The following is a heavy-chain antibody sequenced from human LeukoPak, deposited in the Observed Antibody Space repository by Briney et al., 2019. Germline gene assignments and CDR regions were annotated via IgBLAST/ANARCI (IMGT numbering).Heavy chain of an antibody. Sequence: PSETLSLTCAVYGGSFSGYYWSWIRQPPGKGLEWIGEINHSGSTNYNPSLKSRVTISVDTSKNQFSLKLSSVTAADTAVYYCARPRQRQLWYSSSWYAGGYFDYWGQGTLVTVSS. D-gene: IGHD6-13*01. CDR3: ARPRQRQLWYSSSWYAGGYFDY. CDR1: GGSFSGYY. J-gene: IGHJ4*02. V-gene: IGHV4-34*01. CDR2: INHSGST.